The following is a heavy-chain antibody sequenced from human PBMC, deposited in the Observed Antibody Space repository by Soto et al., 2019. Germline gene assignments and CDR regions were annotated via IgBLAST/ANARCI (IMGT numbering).Heavy chain of an antibody. CDR2: IYWNDDK. V-gene: IGHV2-5*01. CDR3: AHSWQWPPRRVGWFDP. J-gene: IGHJ5*02. D-gene: IGHD6-19*01. CDR1: GFSLSTSGVG. Sequence: QITLKESGPTLVKPTQTLTLTCTFSGFSLSTSGVGVGWIRQPPGKALEWLALIYWNDDKRYSTSLKSRLTITKDTSKNQVVLTMTNMDPVDTATYYCAHSWQWPPRRVGWFDPWGQGTLVTVSS.